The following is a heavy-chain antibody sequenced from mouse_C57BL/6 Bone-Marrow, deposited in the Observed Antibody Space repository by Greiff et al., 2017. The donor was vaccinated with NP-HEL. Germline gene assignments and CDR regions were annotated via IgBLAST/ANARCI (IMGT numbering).Heavy chain of an antibody. Sequence: QVHVKQPGAELVKPGASVKLSCKASGYTFTSYWMHWVKQRPGQGLEWIGMIHPNSGSTNYNEKFKSKATLTVDKSSSTAYMQLSSLTSEDSAVYYCAREIYYYGSSWYYFDYWGQGTTLTVSS. CDR3: AREIYYYGSSWYYFDY. CDR1: GYTFTSYW. V-gene: IGHV1-64*01. J-gene: IGHJ2*01. CDR2: IHPNSGST. D-gene: IGHD1-1*01.